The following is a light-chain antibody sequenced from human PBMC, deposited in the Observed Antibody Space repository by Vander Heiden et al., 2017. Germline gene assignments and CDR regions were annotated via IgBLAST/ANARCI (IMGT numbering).Light chain of an antibody. CDR1: SNDVGGYKY. J-gene: IGLJ2*01. V-gene: IGLV2-14*03. CDR2: EVS. Sequence: QSALTQPASVSGSPGQSITISCTGTSNDVGGYKYVSWYQQHPGKAPKLIIYEVSNRPSGVSDRFSGSKSGSTASLTISGLQAEDEADYYCSPYTSTTILVVFGGGTKLTVL. CDR3: SPYTSTTILVV.